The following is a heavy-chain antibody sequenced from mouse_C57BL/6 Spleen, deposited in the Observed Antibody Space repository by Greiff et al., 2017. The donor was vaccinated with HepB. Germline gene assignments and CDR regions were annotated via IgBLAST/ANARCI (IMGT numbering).Heavy chain of an antibody. CDR1: GYTFTDYY. D-gene: IGHD1-1*01. CDR2: INPNNGGT. CDR3: ARPLYGTYAMDY. Sequence: EVQLQQSGPELVKPGASVKISCKASGYTFTDYYMNWVKQSHGKSLEWIGDINPNNGGTSYNQKFKGKATLTVDKSSSTAYMELRSLTSEDSAVYYCARPLYGTYAMDYWGQGTSVTVSS. J-gene: IGHJ4*01. V-gene: IGHV1-26*01.